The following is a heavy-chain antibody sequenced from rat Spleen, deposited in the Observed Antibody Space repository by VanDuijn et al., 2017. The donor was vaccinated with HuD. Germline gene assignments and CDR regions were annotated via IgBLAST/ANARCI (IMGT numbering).Heavy chain of an antibody. D-gene: IGHD2-2*01. CDR3: TGDTYS. J-gene: IGHJ2*01. CDR1: GFSLTSNS. CDR2: IWGDGST. V-gene: IGHV2-1*01. Sequence: QVQLKESGPGLVQPSQTLSLTCTVSGFSLTSNSVHWVRQPPGKGLEWMGGIWGDGSTDYNSALKSRLSISRDTSKSPVFLKMNSLQTDDTAIYFCTGDTYSWGQGVMVTVSS.